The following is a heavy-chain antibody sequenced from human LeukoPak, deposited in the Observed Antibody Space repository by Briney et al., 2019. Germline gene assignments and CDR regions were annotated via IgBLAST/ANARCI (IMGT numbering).Heavy chain of an antibody. V-gene: IGHV4-31*03. D-gene: IGHD6-19*01. Sequence: SETLSLTCTVSGGSISSGGYYWSWIRQHPGKGLEWIGYIYYSGSTYYNPSLKSRVTISVDTSKNQFSLKLSSVTAADTAVYYCARVKLSEWLAFYFDYWGQGTLVTVSS. CDR1: GGSISSGGYY. CDR2: IYYSGST. J-gene: IGHJ4*02. CDR3: ARVKLSEWLAFYFDY.